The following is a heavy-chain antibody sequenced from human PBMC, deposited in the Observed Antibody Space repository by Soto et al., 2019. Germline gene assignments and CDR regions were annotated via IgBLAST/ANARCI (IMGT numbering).Heavy chain of an antibody. Sequence: QVQLQQWGAGLLKPSETLSLTCAVYGGSFSGYYWSWIRQPPGKGLEWIGEINHSGSTNYNPSLKSRVTISVDTSKNQFSLKLSSVTAADTAVYYCARTSRFDCWGQGTLVTVSS. D-gene: IGHD6-6*01. J-gene: IGHJ4*02. V-gene: IGHV4-34*01. CDR3: ARTSRFDC. CDR2: INHSGST. CDR1: GGSFSGYY.